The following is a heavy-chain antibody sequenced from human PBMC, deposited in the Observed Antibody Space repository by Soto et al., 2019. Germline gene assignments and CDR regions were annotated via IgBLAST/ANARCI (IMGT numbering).Heavy chain of an antibody. CDR3: ARHLSGVWGFDF. V-gene: IGHV4-59*08. CDR1: GGSISRYY. J-gene: IGHJ4*02. D-gene: IGHD7-27*01. CDR2: IFYSGST. Sequence: QVQLQESGPGLVKPSETLSLTCTVSGGSISRYYWSWIRQPPGKGLEWIGNIFYSGSTSYSPSLKSRVTISIATSKTQFSLRLTSVTAADTPVYYCARHLSGVWGFDFWGQGALVAVSS.